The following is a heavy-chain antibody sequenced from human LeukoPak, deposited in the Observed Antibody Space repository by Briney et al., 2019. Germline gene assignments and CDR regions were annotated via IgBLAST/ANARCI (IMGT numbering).Heavy chain of an antibody. CDR3: ARDTIRGYSYDYMDV. D-gene: IGHD5-18*01. V-gene: IGHV4-61*01. Sequence: PSETLSLTCTVSSGSISSSSSHWGWIRQSPGKGLEWIGYIYYSGSTNYNPSLKSRVTISVDTSKNQFSLKLSSVTAADTAVYYCARDTIRGYSYDYMDVWGKGTTVTVSS. CDR1: SGSISSSSSH. J-gene: IGHJ6*03. CDR2: IYYSGST.